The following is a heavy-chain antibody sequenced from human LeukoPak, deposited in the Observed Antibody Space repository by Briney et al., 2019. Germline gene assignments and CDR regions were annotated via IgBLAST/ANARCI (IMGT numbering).Heavy chain of an antibody. CDR2: IDKRGST. V-gene: IGHV4-59*01. CDR1: GGSISSYY. D-gene: IGHD6-13*01. CDR3: AGDKGTSSWSFY. J-gene: IGHJ4*02. Sequence: SETLSLTCTVSGGSISSYYWSWIRQPPGKGLEWIGYIDKRGSTNDNPSLKSRVTISVDTSKNQVSLKLTSVTAADTAVYYCAGDKGTSSWSFYWGQGTQVTVSS.